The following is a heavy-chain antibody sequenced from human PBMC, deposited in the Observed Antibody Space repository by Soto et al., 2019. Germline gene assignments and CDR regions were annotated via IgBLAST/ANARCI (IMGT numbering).Heavy chain of an antibody. CDR2: IIPIFGTA. D-gene: IGHD2-8*01. J-gene: IGHJ6*02. CDR1: GGTFSSYA. Sequence: SVKVSCKASGGTFSSYAISWVRQAPGQGLEWMGGIIPIFGTANYAQKFQGRVTITADESTSTAYMELSSLRSEDTAVYYCASIYCTNGVCYRDRYYYYYGMDVWGQGTTVTVSS. V-gene: IGHV1-69*13. CDR3: ASIYCTNGVCYRDRYYYYYGMDV.